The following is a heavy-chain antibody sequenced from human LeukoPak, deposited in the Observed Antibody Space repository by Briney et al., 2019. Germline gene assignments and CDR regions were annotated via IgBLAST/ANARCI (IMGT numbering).Heavy chain of an antibody. CDR2: INPNSGGT. V-gene: IGHV1-2*02. CDR3: ARDYGDVDACDI. D-gene: IGHD4-17*01. Sequence: ASVKVSCKASGYTFTGYYMHWVRQAPGQGLEWMGWINPNSGGTNYAQKFQGRVTMTRDTSISTAYMELSRLRSDDTAVYYCARDYGDVDACDIWRQGTMVTVSS. J-gene: IGHJ3*02. CDR1: GYTFTGYY.